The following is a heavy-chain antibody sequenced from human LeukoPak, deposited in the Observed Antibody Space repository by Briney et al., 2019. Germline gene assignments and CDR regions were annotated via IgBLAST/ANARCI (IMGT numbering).Heavy chain of an antibody. CDR3: AGDNGGSGWLY. Sequence: GGSLRLSCAASGFTFSSYWMSWVRQAPGKGLEWVANLNQDGSETHYVDSVKGRFTISRDNAKNSLYLQMNSLRAEDTALYYCAGDNGGSGWLYWGQGTLVTVSS. CDR2: LNQDGSET. CDR1: GFTFSSYW. D-gene: IGHD6-19*01. V-gene: IGHV3-7*05. J-gene: IGHJ4*02.